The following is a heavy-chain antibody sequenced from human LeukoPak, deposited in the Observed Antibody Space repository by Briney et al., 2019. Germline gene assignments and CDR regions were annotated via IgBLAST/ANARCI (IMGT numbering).Heavy chain of an antibody. V-gene: IGHV1-46*01. D-gene: IGHD2-2*01. Sequence: ASVKVSCKASGYTFTSYYMHWVRQAPGQGLEWMGIINPSGGSTSYAQKFQGRVTMTRDTSTSTVYMELSSLRSEDTAVYYCARGHVLLGYCSSTSCSPYYYGMDVWGQGTTVTVSS. J-gene: IGHJ6*02. CDR1: GYTFTSYY. CDR3: ARGHVLLGYCSSTSCSPYYYGMDV. CDR2: INPSGGST.